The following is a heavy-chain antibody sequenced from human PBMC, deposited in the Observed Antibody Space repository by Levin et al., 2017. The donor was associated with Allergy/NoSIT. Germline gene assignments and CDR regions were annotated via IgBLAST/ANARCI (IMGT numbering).Heavy chain of an antibody. CDR1: GFTFDDYA. D-gene: IGHD6-13*01. J-gene: IGHJ4*02. Sequence: PGGSLRLSCAASGFTFDDYAMHWVRQAPGKGLEWVSLISWDGGSTYYADSVKGRFTISRDNSKNSLYLQMNSLRAEDTALYYCAKGTRAAAGYYFDDWGQGTLVTVSS. CDR2: ISWDGGST. CDR3: AKGTRAAAGYYFDD. V-gene: IGHV3-43D*04.